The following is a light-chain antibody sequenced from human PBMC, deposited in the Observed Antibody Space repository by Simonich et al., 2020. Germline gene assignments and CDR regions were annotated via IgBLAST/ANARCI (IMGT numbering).Light chain of an antibody. CDR1: SGHSSYA. Sequence: QLVLTQSPSASASLGASVKLTCTLSSGHSSYASAWHQQQPAKGPRYMMKLNSDDSHSKGDGIPSRSSGSSSGAERYLTLSSLQSEDAADYYCQTWCTGIRVFGGGTRLTVL. J-gene: IGLJ3*02. V-gene: IGLV4-69*01. CDR3: QTWCTGIRV. CDR2: LNSDDSH.